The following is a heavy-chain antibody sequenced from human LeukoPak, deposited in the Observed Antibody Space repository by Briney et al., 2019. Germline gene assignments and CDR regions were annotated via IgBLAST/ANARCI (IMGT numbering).Heavy chain of an antibody. Sequence: PSETLSLTCTVSGGSISSSSYYWGWIRQPPGKGLEWIGSIYYSGSTYHNPSLKSRVTISVDKSKNQFSLKLSSVTAADTAVYYCARDTTYNSYWYFDLWGRGALVTVSS. D-gene: IGHD5-24*01. V-gene: IGHV4-39*07. J-gene: IGHJ2*01. CDR1: GGSISSSSYY. CDR2: IYYSGST. CDR3: ARDTTYNSYWYFDL.